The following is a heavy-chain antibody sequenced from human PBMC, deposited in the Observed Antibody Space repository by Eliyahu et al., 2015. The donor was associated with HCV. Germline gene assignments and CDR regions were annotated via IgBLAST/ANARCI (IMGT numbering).Heavy chain of an antibody. CDR2: ISGXGDTT. CDR3: AKEGDNSLDV. V-gene: IGHV3-23*04. J-gene: IGHJ6*02. Sequence: EVHLEDSGGGLVHPGGSLRLSCEVSGFTFKNYAMNWVRQAPGKGLQWVSVISGXGDTTYYXESVKGRFTISRDNSKNVVXLTMNSLRVDDTAVYFCAKEGDNSLDVWGRGTAVNVSS. CDR1: GFTFKNYA. D-gene: IGHD4-11*01.